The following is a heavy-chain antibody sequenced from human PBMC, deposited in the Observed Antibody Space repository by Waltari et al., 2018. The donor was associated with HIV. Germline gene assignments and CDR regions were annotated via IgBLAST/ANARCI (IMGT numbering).Heavy chain of an antibody. CDR2: ISSSSSTI. D-gene: IGHD3-3*01. V-gene: IGHV3-48*01. CDR3: SLGWFDP. CDR1: GFTFSSYS. Sequence: EVQLVESGGGLVQPGGSLRLSCAASGFTFSSYSMNWVRQAPGKGLEWVSYISSSSSTIYYADSVKGRFTISRAEDTAVYYCARELLDGQVLRFLEWSLGWFDPWGQGTLVTVSS. J-gene: IGHJ5*02.